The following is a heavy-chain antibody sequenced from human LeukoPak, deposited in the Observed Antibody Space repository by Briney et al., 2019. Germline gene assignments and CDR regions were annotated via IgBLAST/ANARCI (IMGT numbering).Heavy chain of an antibody. V-gene: IGHV3-23*01. D-gene: IGHD2-8*01. CDR2: ISGSGGST. CDR1: GFTFSSYA. Sequence: PGGSLRLSCAASGFTFSSYAMSWVRQAPGKGLEWVSAISGSGGSTYYADSVKGRFTISRDNSKNTVYLQMNGLRAEDTALYFCAKRGGGCSNGVCFYWFDSWGQGTLVTVSS. CDR3: AKRGGGCSNGVCFYWFDS. J-gene: IGHJ5*01.